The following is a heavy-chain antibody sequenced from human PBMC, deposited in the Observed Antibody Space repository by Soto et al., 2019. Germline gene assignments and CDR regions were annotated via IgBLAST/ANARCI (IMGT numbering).Heavy chain of an antibody. CDR1: GGSIANNNYF. V-gene: IGHV4-39*01. CDR3: AKVVVGATSHSDFDS. CDR2: AAYSGGT. J-gene: IGHJ4*02. D-gene: IGHD2-15*01. Sequence: SETLSLTCTVSGGSIANNNYFWGWVRQPPGKGLEWIGSAAYSGGTYKNPSLKSRVTVCVDTSKNQFSLKLTSVTAADTAVYYCAKVVVGATSHSDFDSWGQGTLVTVSS.